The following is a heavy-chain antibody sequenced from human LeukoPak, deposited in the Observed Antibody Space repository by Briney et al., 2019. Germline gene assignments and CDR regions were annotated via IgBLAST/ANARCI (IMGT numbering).Heavy chain of an antibody. CDR1: GGTFSSYA. D-gene: IGHD3-22*01. V-gene: IGHV1-69*04. CDR2: IIPILGIA. J-gene: IGHJ4*02. Sequence: ASVKVSCKASGGTFSSYAISWVRQAPGQGLEWMGGIIPILGIANYAQKFQGRVTITADKSTSTAYMELSSLRSEDTAVYYCARGLDYDSSGYLDYWGQGTLVTVSS. CDR3: ARGLDYDSSGYLDY.